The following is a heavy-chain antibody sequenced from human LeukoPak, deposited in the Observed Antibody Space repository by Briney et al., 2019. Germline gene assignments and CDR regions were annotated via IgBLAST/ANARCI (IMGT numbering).Heavy chain of an antibody. CDR1: GFTFSDYY. CDR3: ARRHDYFDY. D-gene: IGHD3-3*01. CDR2: ISSSGSTI. Sequence: KPGGSLRLSCAASGFTFSDYYMGWIRQAPGKGLEWISYISSSGSTIYYIDSVKGRFTMSRDNAKNSLYLQMTSLRAEDTAIYYCARRHDYFDYWGQGTLVTVSS. V-gene: IGHV3-11*01. J-gene: IGHJ4*02.